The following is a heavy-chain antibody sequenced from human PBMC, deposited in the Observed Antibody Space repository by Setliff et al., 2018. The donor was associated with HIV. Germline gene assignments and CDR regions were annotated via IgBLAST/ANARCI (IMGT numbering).Heavy chain of an antibody. CDR2: INWNGGST. J-gene: IGHJ3*02. Sequence: WVRQAPGKGLEWVSGINWNGGSTGYADSVKGRFTISRDNAKNSLYLQMNSLRAEDTALYYCAREARLLWFGESLTIDASDIWGQGTMVTVSS. D-gene: IGHD3-10*01. CDR3: AREARLLWFGESLTIDASDI. V-gene: IGHV3-20*03.